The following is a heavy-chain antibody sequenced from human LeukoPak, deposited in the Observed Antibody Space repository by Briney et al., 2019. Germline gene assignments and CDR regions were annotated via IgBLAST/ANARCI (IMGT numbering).Heavy chain of an antibody. CDR3: AKDRIFRGGDAFDI. V-gene: IGHV3-30*02. CDR2: IRYDGSNK. Sequence: GRSLRLSCAASGFTFSSYGMHWVRQAPGKGLEWVAFIRYDGSNKYYADSVKGRFTISRDNSKNTLYLQMNSLRAEDTAVYYCAKDRIFRGGDAFDIWGQGTMVTVSS. D-gene: IGHD3-10*01. CDR1: GFTFSSYG. J-gene: IGHJ3*02.